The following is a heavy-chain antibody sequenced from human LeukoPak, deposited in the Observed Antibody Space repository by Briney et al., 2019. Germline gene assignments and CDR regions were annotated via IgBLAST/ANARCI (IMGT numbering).Heavy chain of an antibody. D-gene: IGHD3-9*01. CDR1: GFTFNNHA. CDR3: AKNILTYYYGSSGYFFAP. Sequence: GGSLRLSCAASGFTFNNHAMTWVRQAPGKGLEWVSVITGSGDGRYYADSVKGRFTISRDNSKNTLHLQMNSLRTEDTALYYCAKNILTYYYGSSGYFFAPGGQGPLLAVPS. CDR2: ITGSGDGR. V-gene: IGHV3-23*01. J-gene: IGHJ5*02.